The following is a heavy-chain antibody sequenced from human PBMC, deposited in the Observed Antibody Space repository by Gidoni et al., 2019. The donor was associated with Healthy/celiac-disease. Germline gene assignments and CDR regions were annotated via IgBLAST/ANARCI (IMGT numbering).Heavy chain of an antibody. CDR1: GFTFDDYA. Sequence: EVQLVESGGGVVQPGGSLRLSCAASGFTFDDYAMHWVRQAPGKGLEWVSLISGDGGSTYYADSVKGRFTISRDNSKNSLYLQMNSLRTEDTALYYCAKDIERFLEWLPPSYYYGMDVWGQGTTVTVSS. J-gene: IGHJ6*02. V-gene: IGHV3-43*02. CDR2: ISGDGGST. CDR3: AKDIERFLEWLPPSYYYGMDV. D-gene: IGHD3-3*01.